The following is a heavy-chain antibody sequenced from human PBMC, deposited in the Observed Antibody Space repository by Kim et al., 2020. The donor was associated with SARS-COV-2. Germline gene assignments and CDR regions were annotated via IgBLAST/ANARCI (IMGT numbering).Heavy chain of an antibody. J-gene: IGHJ6*02. Sequence: ASVKVSCKASGYTFTGYYMHWVRQAPGQGLEWMGRINPNSGGTNYAQKFQGRVTMTRDTSISTAYMELSRLRSDDTAAYYCAREGGGFLEWLLDLHYYGMDVWGQGTAVTVYS. CDR1: GYTFTGYY. V-gene: IGHV1-2*06. CDR2: INPNSGGT. D-gene: IGHD3-3*01. CDR3: AREGGGFLEWLLDLHYYGMDV.